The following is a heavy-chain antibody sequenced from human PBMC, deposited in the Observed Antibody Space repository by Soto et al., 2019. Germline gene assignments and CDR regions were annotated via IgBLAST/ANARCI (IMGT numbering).Heavy chain of an antibody. D-gene: IGHD2-2*01. Sequence: ASVKVSCKASGYTFTSYGISWVRQTPGEGLEWIGGFDPENDETSYAQNFQGRVALSEDTSTDTAYLELSGLRSEDTAIYYCTIAAYCSGATCYSGYNWFHPWGQGSLVTVSS. J-gene: IGHJ5*02. CDR2: FDPENDET. CDR3: TIAAYCSGATCYSGYNWFHP. CDR1: GYTFTSYG. V-gene: IGHV1-24*01.